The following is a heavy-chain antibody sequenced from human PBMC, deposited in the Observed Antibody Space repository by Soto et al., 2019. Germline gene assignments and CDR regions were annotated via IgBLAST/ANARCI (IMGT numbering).Heavy chain of an antibody. Sequence: SETLSLTCAVYGGSFSGYYWSWIRQPPGKGLEWIGEINHSGSTNYNPSLKSRVTISVDTSKNQFSLKLSSVTAADTAVYYCARRRYYYDSSGYYGINVWGQGTTVTVSS. CDR2: INHSGST. V-gene: IGHV4-34*01. J-gene: IGHJ6*02. CDR1: GGSFSGYY. D-gene: IGHD3-22*01. CDR3: ARRRYYYDSSGYYGINV.